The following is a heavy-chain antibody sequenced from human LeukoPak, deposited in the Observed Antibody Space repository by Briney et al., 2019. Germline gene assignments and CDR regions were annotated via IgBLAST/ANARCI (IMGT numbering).Heavy chain of an antibody. CDR2: IYTSGST. J-gene: IGHJ6*03. V-gene: IGHV4-4*09. CDR1: GGSISSYY. Sequence: SETLSLTCTVSGGSISSYYWSWIRQPPGKGLEWIGYIYTSGSTNYNPSLKSRVTISVDTSKNQFSLKLSSVTAADTAVYYCARLSRYYYYYYMDVWGKGTTVTVSS. CDR3: ARLSRYYYYYYMDV.